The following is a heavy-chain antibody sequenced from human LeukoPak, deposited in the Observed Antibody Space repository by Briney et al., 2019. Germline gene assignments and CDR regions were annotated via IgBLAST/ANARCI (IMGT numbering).Heavy chain of an antibody. CDR2: IYHSGST. J-gene: IGHJ4*02. Sequence: SETLSLTCAVSGGSISSSNWWSWARQPPGKGLEWIGEIYHSGSTNYNPSLKSRVTISVDKSKNQFSLKLSSVTAADTAVYYCASTSASSGYYYRFLGLFYWGQGTLVTVSS. V-gene: IGHV4-4*02. CDR1: GGSISSSNW. D-gene: IGHD3-22*01. CDR3: ASTSASSGYYYRFLGLFY.